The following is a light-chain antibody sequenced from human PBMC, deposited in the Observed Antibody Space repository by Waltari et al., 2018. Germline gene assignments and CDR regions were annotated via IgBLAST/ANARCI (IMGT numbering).Light chain of an antibody. J-gene: IGLJ3*02. V-gene: IGLV8-61*01. Sequence: QTVVTQEASISVSPGGTGTLTCALSYGSVSTSYYPSWYQQTPGQPPRTLIYDTNSRSSGVPDRFSGSILGNKAALTITGAQADDESDYYCMLYMGDGTSVFGGGTKLTVL. CDR1: YGSVSTSYY. CDR3: MLYMGDGTSV. CDR2: DTN.